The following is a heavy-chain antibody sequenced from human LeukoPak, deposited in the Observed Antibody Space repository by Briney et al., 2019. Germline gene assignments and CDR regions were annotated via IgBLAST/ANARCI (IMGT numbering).Heavy chain of an antibody. CDR1: GGSISSGSYY. Sequence: SQTLSLTCTVSGGSISSGSYYWSWIRQPAGKGLEWIGRIYTSGSTNYNPSLKSRVTMSVDTSKNQFSLKLSSVTAADTAVYYCARESSGWAHYYYYYMDVWGKGTTVTVSS. CDR3: ARESSGWAHYYYYYMDV. V-gene: IGHV4-61*02. J-gene: IGHJ6*03. CDR2: IYTSGST. D-gene: IGHD6-19*01.